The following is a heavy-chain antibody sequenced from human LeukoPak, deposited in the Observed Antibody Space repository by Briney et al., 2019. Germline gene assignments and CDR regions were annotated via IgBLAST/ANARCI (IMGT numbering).Heavy chain of an antibody. Sequence: QPGGSLRLSCAASGFTFSSYAMSWVRQAPGKGLEWVGRIKSKVDGGTIDYAAPVKGRFTISRDDSENILYLQMNSLKTEDTAMYYCTKDPPLTGGVYSAYWGQGTLVTVSS. CDR1: GFTFSSYA. CDR2: IKSKVDGGTI. CDR3: TKDPPLTGGVYSAY. J-gene: IGHJ4*02. V-gene: IGHV3-15*01. D-gene: IGHD7-27*01.